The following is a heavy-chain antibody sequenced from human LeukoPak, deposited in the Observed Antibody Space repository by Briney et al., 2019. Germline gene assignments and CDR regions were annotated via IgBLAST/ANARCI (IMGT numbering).Heavy chain of an antibody. CDR1: GFTLNDYY. Sequence: PGGSLRLFCAASGFTLNDYYMSWIRQAPGKGLELIAYIIYSGTSYADSVKGRFTISRDNAESSLYLQMNSLRVEDTALYYCAGGYGSGSFSAWGQGTLVTVSS. D-gene: IGHD3-10*01. CDR2: IIYSGTS. J-gene: IGHJ5*02. CDR3: AGGYGSGSFSA. V-gene: IGHV3-11*01.